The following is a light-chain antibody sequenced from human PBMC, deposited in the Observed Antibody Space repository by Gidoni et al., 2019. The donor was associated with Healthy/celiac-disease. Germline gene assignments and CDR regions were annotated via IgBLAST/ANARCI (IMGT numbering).Light chain of an antibody. V-gene: IGKV1-39*01. J-gene: IGKJ3*01. Sequence: DIQMTQSPSSLAAPVGDRVTITCRASQSISSYVNWYQQKPGKAPKLLIYAASSLQSGVPSRFSGSGSGTDFTLTISSLQPADFATYYCQQSYSTLFTFXPXTKVXIK. CDR2: AAS. CDR3: QQSYSTLFT. CDR1: QSISSY.